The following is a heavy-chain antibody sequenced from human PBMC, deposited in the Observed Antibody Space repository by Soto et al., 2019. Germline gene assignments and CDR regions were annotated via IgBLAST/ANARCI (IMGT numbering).Heavy chain of an antibody. Sequence: QVQLVQSGAEVKKPGASVKVSCKASGYTFTSYGISWVRQAPGQGLEWMGWISAYNGNTNYAQKLQGRVTMTTDTSTSTDYMELRSLRSDDTAVYYCARDLDELLWFGESFDPWGQGTLVTVSS. CDR1: GYTFTSYG. D-gene: IGHD3-10*01. CDR2: ISAYNGNT. V-gene: IGHV1-18*01. J-gene: IGHJ5*02. CDR3: ARDLDELLWFGESFDP.